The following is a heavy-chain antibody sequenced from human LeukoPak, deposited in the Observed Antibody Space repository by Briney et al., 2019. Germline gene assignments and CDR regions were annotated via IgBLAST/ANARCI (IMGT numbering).Heavy chain of an antibody. CDR3: AREFNWNEGN. D-gene: IGHD1-20*01. V-gene: IGHV3-74*01. J-gene: IGHJ4*02. CDR2: ISKDGSFA. CDR1: GFIFSNYW. Sequence: PGGSLRLSCAASGFIFSNYWMHWVRQAPGKGLVRVSRISKDGSFASYADSVKGRFTISRDNAKNTLYLQINNLRAEDTAVYYCAREFNWNEGNWGQGTLVTVSS.